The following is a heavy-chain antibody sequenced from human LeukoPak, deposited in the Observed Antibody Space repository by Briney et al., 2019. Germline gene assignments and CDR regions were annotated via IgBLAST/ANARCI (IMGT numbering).Heavy chain of an antibody. Sequence: GGSLRLSCATSGFKFDDYAMHWVRQAPGEGLEWVSVITRSGSTYYADSVKGRFTISRDNSKNILYLQMNSLRAEDTAVYSCAKDAVAPGSGGDYFDYWGQGTLVTVSS. CDR1: GFKFDDYA. CDR3: AKDAVAPGSGGDYFDY. CDR2: ITRSGST. V-gene: IGHV3-23*01. D-gene: IGHD3-10*01. J-gene: IGHJ4*02.